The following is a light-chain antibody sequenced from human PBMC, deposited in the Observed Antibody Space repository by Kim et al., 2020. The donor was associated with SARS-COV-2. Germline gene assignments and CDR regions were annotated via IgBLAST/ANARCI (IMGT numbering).Light chain of an antibody. V-gene: IGKV3-20*01. CDR2: AAS. CDR3: QQYGTSPGT. CDR1: QSVSSSY. Sequence: EIVLTQSPGTLSLSPGERSTLSCRASQSVSSSYLAWYQQKPGQAPRLLIYAASSRATGIPDRFSGSGSGTDFTLTISRLEAEDLAVYYCQQYGTSPGTFGQGTKVDIK. J-gene: IGKJ1*01.